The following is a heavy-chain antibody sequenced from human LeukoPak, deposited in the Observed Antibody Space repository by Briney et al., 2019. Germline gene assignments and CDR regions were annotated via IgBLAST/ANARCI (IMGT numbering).Heavy chain of an antibody. D-gene: IGHD5-18*01. CDR2: IKPDGSEK. CDR3: ARTRANTATFDS. J-gene: IGHJ4*02. Sequence: GGSLRLSCAASGFTFSSYWMTWVRQAPGKGLEWVANIKPDGSEKYYVDSVKGRFTISRDNAKNSLYLQMSSLRGEDTAVYYCARTRANTATFDSWGQGTLVTVSS. CDR1: GFTFSSYW. V-gene: IGHV3-7*01.